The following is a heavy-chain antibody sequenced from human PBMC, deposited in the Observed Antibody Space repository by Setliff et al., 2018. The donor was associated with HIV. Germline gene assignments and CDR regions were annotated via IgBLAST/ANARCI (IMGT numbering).Heavy chain of an antibody. J-gene: IGHJ4*02. CDR2: VSSIGNT. V-gene: IGHV4-4*08. CDR3: ARTGAPYFFYS. Sequence: SETLSLTCSVSGISINGYYWGWIRQSPRTRLEWIVYVSSIGNTNYNPSLKSRVTISVDTSKNQFSLPLNSVPAADTAVYFCARTGAPYFFYSWGQGAQVTVSS. D-gene: IGHD1-26*01. CDR1: GISINGYY.